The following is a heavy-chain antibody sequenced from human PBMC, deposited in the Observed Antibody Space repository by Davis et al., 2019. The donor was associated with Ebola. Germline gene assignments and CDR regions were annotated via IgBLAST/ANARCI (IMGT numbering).Heavy chain of an antibody. J-gene: IGHJ6*02. D-gene: IGHD3-3*01. Sequence: GGSLRLSCAASGFTFSSYGMHWVRQAPGKGLEWVAVIWHDGSNKYYEDSVKGRFTISRDNSKNTLYLQMNSLRDEDTAVYYCAAAKPLFGYYYGMDVWGQGTTVTVSS. CDR1: GFTFSSYG. CDR3: AAAKPLFGYYYGMDV. V-gene: IGHV3-33*01. CDR2: IWHDGSNK.